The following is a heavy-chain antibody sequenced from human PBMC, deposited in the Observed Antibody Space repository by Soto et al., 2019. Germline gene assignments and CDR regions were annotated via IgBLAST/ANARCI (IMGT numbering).Heavy chain of an antibody. CDR1: GFTFDDYA. J-gene: IGHJ4*02. CDR3: AKGASPLVAATRFDY. D-gene: IGHD2-15*01. Sequence: GGSLRLSCAASGFTFDDYAMHWVRQAPGKGLEWVSGISWNSGSIGYADSVKGRFTISRDNAKNSLYLQMNSLRAEDTALYYCAKGASPLVAATRFDYWGQGTLVTVSS. CDR2: ISWNSGSI. V-gene: IGHV3-9*01.